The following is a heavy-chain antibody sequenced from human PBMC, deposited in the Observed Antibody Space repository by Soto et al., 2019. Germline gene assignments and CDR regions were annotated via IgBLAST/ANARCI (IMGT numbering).Heavy chain of an antibody. CDR3: ARDRGYDFPNWFDP. J-gene: IGHJ5*02. Sequence: SVKVSCKASGGTFSSYAISWVRQAPGQGLEWMGGIIPIFGTANYAQKFQGRVTIAADESTSTAYMELSSLRSEDTAVYYCARDRGYDFPNWFDPWGQGTLVTVSS. V-gene: IGHV1-69*13. CDR1: GGTFSSYA. CDR2: IIPIFGTA. D-gene: IGHD3-3*01.